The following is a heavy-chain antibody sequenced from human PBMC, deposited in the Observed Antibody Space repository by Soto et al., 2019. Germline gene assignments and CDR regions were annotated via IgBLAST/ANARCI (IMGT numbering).Heavy chain of an antibody. D-gene: IGHD2-2*01. CDR3: ARDYPDCSSTSCYGLEDDYYYMDV. J-gene: IGHJ6*03. V-gene: IGHV3-33*01. Sequence: GGSLRLSCAASGFTFSSYGMHWVRQAPGKGLEWVAVIWYDGSNKYYADSVKGRFTISRDNSKNTLYLQMNSLRAEDTAVYYCARDYPDCSSTSCYGLEDDYYYMDVWGKGTTVTVSS. CDR2: IWYDGSNK. CDR1: GFTFSSYG.